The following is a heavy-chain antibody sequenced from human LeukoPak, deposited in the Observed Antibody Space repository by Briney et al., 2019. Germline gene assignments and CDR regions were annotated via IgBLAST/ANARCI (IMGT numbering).Heavy chain of an antibody. CDR3: ARACSSGWVGDWYFDL. Sequence: QTLSLTCAISGDSVSSNSAAWNWIRQSPSRGLEWLGRTYYRSKWYNDYAVSVKSRITINPDTSKNQFYLQLNSVTPEDTAASYCARACSSGWVGDWYFDLWGRGTLVTVSS. J-gene: IGHJ2*01. CDR2: TYYRSKWYN. V-gene: IGHV6-1*01. CDR1: GDSVSSNSAA. D-gene: IGHD6-19*01.